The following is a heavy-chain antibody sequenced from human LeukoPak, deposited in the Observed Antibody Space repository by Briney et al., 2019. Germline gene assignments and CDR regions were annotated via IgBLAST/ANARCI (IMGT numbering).Heavy chain of an antibody. CDR1: GGSTSSYY. Sequence: PSETLSLTCTVSGGSTSSYYWSWIRQPPGKGLEWIGYIYYSGSTNYNPSLKSRVTISADTSKNQFSLKLSSVTAADTAVYYCARVSSSSFFDYWGQGTLVTVSS. V-gene: IGHV4-59*01. CDR2: IYYSGST. CDR3: ARVSSSSFFDY. D-gene: IGHD6-6*01. J-gene: IGHJ4*02.